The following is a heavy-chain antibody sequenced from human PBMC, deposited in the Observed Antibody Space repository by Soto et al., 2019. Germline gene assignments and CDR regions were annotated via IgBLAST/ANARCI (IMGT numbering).Heavy chain of an antibody. V-gene: IGHV1-69*06. Sequence: QVQLVQSGAEVKTPGSSLKVSCKVSGSRFSNYVISWVRQAPGHGLEWLGRIIPIFNSTKHAQSFQGRVTITADKSTSTAFLELSSLTTDDTAVYYCAREGRGKKAGYNGLVSLGYWGQGTLVTVSS. CDR1: GSRFSNYV. J-gene: IGHJ4*02. CDR2: IIPIFNST. D-gene: IGHD2-2*02. CDR3: AREGRGKKAGYNGLVSLGY.